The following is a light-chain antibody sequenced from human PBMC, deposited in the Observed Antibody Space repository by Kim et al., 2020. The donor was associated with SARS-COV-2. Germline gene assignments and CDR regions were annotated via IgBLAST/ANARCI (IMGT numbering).Light chain of an antibody. CDR3: NPRGTRGNHVV. CDR1: SLSSYY. V-gene: IGLV3-19*01. Sequence: ALGQIVRITCQGDSLSSYYVSWYQQKPGQAPVLVIYGKNNRPSGIPDRFSGSNSGNTASLTITGAQAEDEADYCCNPRGTRGNHVVFGGGLQLTVL. J-gene: IGLJ2*01. CDR2: GKN.